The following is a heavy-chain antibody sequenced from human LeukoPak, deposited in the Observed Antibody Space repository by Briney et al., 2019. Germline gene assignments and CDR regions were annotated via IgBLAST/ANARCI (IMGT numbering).Heavy chain of an antibody. J-gene: IGHJ2*01. CDR2: IWYDGSNK. CDR3: AKDHCSGFPGCFYFDL. V-gene: IGHV3-33*06. D-gene: IGHD2-15*01. CDR1: GFTFNFYG. Sequence: GRSLTLSCMGSGFTFNFYGLHWVRQAPGKGLEWVAGIWYDGSNKFYAESVKGRFVISRDNSNSTMFLQMNSVRVEDTAIYYCAKDHCSGFPGCFYFDLWGRGALVTASS.